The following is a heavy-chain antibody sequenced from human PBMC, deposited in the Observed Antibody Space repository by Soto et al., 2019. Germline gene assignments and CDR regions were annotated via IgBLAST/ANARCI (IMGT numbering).Heavy chain of an antibody. Sequence: RLSGAGSGFTLSDHYIDWVRQAPGKGLEWVGRSRDKPQGYSTAYAASVKGRFTTSRDESKNSAYLQMNSLKTEDTAVYYCVRATYFSGSSGYTRCLDYWGQGTLVTVSS. CDR2: SRDKPQGYST. J-gene: IGHJ4*02. CDR3: VRATYFSGSSGYTRCLDY. D-gene: IGHD3-22*01. CDR1: GFTLSDHY. V-gene: IGHV3-72*01.